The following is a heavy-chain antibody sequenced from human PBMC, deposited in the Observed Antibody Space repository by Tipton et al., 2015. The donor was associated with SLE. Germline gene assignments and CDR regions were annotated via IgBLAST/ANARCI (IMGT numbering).Heavy chain of an antibody. CDR1: GFSISSYY. Sequence: TLSLTCTVSGFSISSYYWGWIRQSPGKGLEWIGSISYTGSTYYNPSLKSRVTISVDMSKNQFSLKLTSVTAADTAVYYCATSPLTLWGQGTLVTVSS. J-gene: IGHJ4*02. CDR3: ATSPLTL. CDR2: ISYTGST. V-gene: IGHV4-39*07. D-gene: IGHD2-2*01.